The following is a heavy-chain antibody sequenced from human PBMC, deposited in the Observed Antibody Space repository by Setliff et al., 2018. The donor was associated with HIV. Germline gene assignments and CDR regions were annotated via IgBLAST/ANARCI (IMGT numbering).Heavy chain of an antibody. Sequence: ASVKVSCKASGYTLRRHGISWVRQAPGQGLEWMGWISAYNGSTSYAQKFQGRVTMTRDTSTSTVYMELSSLRSEDTAVYYCAKVGATDFYYSDSRGHFDYWGQGTLVTVSS. CDR1: GYTLRRHG. CDR2: ISAYNGST. CDR3: AKVGATDFYYSDSRGHFDY. V-gene: IGHV1-18*01. D-gene: IGHD3-22*01. J-gene: IGHJ4*02.